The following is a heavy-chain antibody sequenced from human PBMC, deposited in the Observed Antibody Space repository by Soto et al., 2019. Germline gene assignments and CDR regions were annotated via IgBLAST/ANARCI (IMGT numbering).Heavy chain of an antibody. CDR1: GGSISSGGYY. CDR3: ARDRKVVRGVTNWFDP. D-gene: IGHD3-10*01. CDR2: IYYSGST. V-gene: IGHV4-31*03. Sequence: SETLSLTCTVSGGSISSGGYYWSWIRQHPGKGLEWIGYIYYSGSTYYNPSLKSRVTISVDTSKNQFSLKLSSVTAADTAVYYCARDRKVVRGVTNWFDPWGQGTLVTVSS. J-gene: IGHJ5*02.